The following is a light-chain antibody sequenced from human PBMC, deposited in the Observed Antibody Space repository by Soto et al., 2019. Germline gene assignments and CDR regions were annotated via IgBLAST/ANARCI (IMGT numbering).Light chain of an antibody. V-gene: IGLV2-14*01. CDR2: EVS. CDR3: NSYGSTSTRYV. CDR1: SSDVGRYNY. Sequence: QSALTQPASVSGSPGQSITISCTGTSSDVGRYNYVSWYQQHPGKAPKLMIYEVSNRPSGVSNRFSGSKSGNTASLTISGLQAEDEADYFCNSYGSTSTRYVFGTGTKLTVL. J-gene: IGLJ1*01.